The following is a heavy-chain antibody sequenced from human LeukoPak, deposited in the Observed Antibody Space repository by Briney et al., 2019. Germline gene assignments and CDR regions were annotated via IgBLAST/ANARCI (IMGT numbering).Heavy chain of an antibody. Sequence: PGGSLRLSCAASGFTFSSYSMSWVRQAPGKGLEWVSYISSSSSTIYYADSVKGRFTISRDNAKNSLYLQMNSLRDEDTAMYYRARDGVVVVAATSGGYYGMDVWGQGTTVTVSS. CDR2: ISSSSSTI. CDR3: ARDGVVVVAATSGGYYGMDV. V-gene: IGHV3-48*02. D-gene: IGHD2-15*01. CDR1: GFTFSSYS. J-gene: IGHJ6*02.